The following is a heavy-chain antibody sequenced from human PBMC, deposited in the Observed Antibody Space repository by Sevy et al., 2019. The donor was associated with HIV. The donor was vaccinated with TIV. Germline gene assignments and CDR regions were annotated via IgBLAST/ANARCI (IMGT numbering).Heavy chain of an antibody. D-gene: IGHD3-10*01. CDR2: IKQDGSEK. V-gene: IGHV3-7*01. CDR1: GFTFSSYW. Sequence: GGSLRLSCAASGFTFSSYWMRWVRQAPGTGLEWVANIKQDGSEKYYVDSVKGRFTISRDNAKNSLYLQMNSLRAEDTAVYYCASDRVTMVRGNWFDPWGQGTLVTVSS. CDR3: ASDRVTMVRGNWFDP. J-gene: IGHJ5*02.